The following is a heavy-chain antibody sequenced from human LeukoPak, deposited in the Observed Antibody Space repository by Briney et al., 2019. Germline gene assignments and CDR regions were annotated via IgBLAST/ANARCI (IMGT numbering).Heavy chain of an antibody. D-gene: IGHD6-19*01. CDR2: ISSSSYI. J-gene: IGHJ3*02. CDR1: GFTFSSCS. CDR3: ARDPSGWKAFDI. Sequence: GGSLRLSCAASGFTFSSCSMNWVRQAPGKGLEWVSSISSSSYISYADSVKGRFTISRDNAKNSLYLQMNSLRAEDTAVYYCARDPSGWKAFDIWGQGTMVTVSS. V-gene: IGHV3-21*01.